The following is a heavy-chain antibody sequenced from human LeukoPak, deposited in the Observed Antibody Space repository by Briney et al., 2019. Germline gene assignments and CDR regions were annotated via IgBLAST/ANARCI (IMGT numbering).Heavy chain of an antibody. J-gene: IGHJ3*02. D-gene: IGHD3-3*01. Sequence: GASVKVSCKASGGTFSSYAISWVRQAPGQGLEWMGGIIPIFGTANYAQKFQGRVTITGDKSTSTAYMELSSLRSEDTAVYYCARTEDITPGAFDIWGQGTMVTVSS. CDR3: ARTEDITPGAFDI. V-gene: IGHV1-69*06. CDR2: IIPIFGTA. CDR1: GGTFSSYA.